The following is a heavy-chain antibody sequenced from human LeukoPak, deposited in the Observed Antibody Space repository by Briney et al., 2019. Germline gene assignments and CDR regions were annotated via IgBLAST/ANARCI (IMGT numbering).Heavy chain of an antibody. J-gene: IGHJ4*02. Sequence: ASVKVSCKASGYTFTGCYMHWVRQAPGQGLEWMGWINPNSGGTNYAQKFQGRVTMTRDTSISTAYMGLSRLRSDDTAVYYCASKSAREWELLHWDYWGQGTLVTVSS. D-gene: IGHD1-26*01. CDR1: GYTFTGCY. CDR2: INPNSGGT. V-gene: IGHV1-2*02. CDR3: ASKSAREWELLHWDY.